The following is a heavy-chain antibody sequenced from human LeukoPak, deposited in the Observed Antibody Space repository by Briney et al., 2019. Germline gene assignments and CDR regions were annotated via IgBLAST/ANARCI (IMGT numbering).Heavy chain of an antibody. Sequence: SVTLSLTCTVSGGSISSSSYYWGWIRQPPGKGLEWIGSIYYSGSTYYNPSLKSRVTISVDTSKNQFSLKLSSVTAADTAVYYCARRGYDFWSGYSPFDYWGQGTLVTVSS. CDR1: GGSISSSSYY. D-gene: IGHD3-3*01. J-gene: IGHJ4*02. V-gene: IGHV4-39*01. CDR2: IYYSGST. CDR3: ARRGYDFWSGYSPFDY.